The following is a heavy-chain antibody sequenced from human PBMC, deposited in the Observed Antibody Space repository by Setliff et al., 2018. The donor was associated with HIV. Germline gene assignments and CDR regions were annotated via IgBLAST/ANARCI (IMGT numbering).Heavy chain of an antibody. V-gene: IGHV4-61*10. Sequence: PSETLSLTCTVSGGSIGSGSHYWSWIRQPAGKGLEWIGTVYYSGSTYYSPSLKSRVTISVDTSKDHFSLGLTSVTAADTAVYYCARLDTVMSHFDNWGQGTLVTVSS. J-gene: IGHJ4*02. CDR1: GGSIGSGSHY. D-gene: IGHD5-18*01. CDR2: VYYSGST. CDR3: ARLDTVMSHFDN.